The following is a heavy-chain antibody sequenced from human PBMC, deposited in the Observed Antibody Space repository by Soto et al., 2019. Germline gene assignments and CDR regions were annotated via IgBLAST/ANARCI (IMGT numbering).Heavy chain of an antibody. Sequence: CGWLRLSCASGGFTYSSYCMSWVRQATGKRLEWVANIKQDGSEKYYVDSVKGRFTISRDNAKNTLYLQMNSLRAEDTAVYYCARDQQQQLVRSTYYYYGMDVWGQGTTVTVSS. CDR1: GFTYSSYC. D-gene: IGHD6-13*01. CDR2: IKQDGSEK. CDR3: ARDQQQQLVRSTYYYYGMDV. V-gene: IGHV3-7*01. J-gene: IGHJ6*02.